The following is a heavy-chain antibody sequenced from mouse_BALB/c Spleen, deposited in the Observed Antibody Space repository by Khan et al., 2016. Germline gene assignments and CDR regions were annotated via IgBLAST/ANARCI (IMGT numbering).Heavy chain of an antibody. CDR3: AGSGYGYHHLDH. J-gene: IGHJ2*01. V-gene: IGHV5-6-3*01. D-gene: IGHD1-2*01. Sequence: EVELVESGGGLVQPGGSLKLPCAASGYTLSSYGMSWVRQTPDKRLELVETINSNGGSTYYPDSVKCRFTISRDNAKNTLYLQLSSLKSEDTAMYYWAGSGYGYHHLDHWVHGTTLTVS. CDR2: INSNGGST. CDR1: GYTLSSYG.